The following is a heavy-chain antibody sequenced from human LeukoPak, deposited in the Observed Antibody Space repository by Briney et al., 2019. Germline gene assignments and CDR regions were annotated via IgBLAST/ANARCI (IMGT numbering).Heavy chain of an antibody. CDR3: ARDVGSGWYGNAFDI. D-gene: IGHD6-19*01. CDR1: GFTFSIYS. V-gene: IGHV3-21*01. Sequence: GGSLRLSCAASGFTFSIYSMNWVRQAPGKGLEWVSSISSSSSYIYYADSVKGRFTISRDNAKNSLYLQMNSLRAEDTAVYYCARDVGSGWYGNAFDIWGQGTMVTVSS. J-gene: IGHJ3*02. CDR2: ISSSSSYI.